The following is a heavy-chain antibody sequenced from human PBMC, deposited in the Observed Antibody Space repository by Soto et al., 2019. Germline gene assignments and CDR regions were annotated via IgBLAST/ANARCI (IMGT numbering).Heavy chain of an antibody. Sequence: PGGSLRLSCAASGFTFSSYAMNWVRQAPGKELEWVSVISGSGDSTYYADSVKGRFTISRDNSKNTLYLQMNSLRTEDTAVYYCARRGPGTYFDYWGQGTLVTVSS. D-gene: IGHD6-13*01. CDR3: ARRGPGTYFDY. CDR1: GFTFSSYA. V-gene: IGHV3-23*01. CDR2: ISGSGDST. J-gene: IGHJ4*02.